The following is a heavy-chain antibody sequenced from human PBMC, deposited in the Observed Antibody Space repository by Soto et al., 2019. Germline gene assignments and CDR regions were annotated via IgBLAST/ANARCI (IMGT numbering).Heavy chain of an antibody. Sequence: EVHLVESGGGLVKPGGSLRLSCAASGFTFSAYTMNWVRQAPGKGLEWVSSLDPSSTYIYYADSVKGRFTLSRDNAKNSLFLRLNSLRADDTALYYCVSGSYRDYDSWGQGTLVTVSS. CDR3: VSGSYRDYDS. D-gene: IGHD4-17*01. CDR2: LDPSSTYI. CDR1: GFTFSAYT. V-gene: IGHV3-21*01. J-gene: IGHJ5*01.